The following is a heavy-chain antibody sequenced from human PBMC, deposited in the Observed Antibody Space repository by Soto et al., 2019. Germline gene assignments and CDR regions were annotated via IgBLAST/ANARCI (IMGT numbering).Heavy chain of an antibody. CDR2: IIPIFGTA. Sequence: SVKVSCKASGGTFSSYAISWVRQAPGQGLEWMGWIIPIFGTANYAQKFQGRVTITADESTSTAYMELSSLRSEDTAVYYCARDRDWNDGPGYWGQGTLVTVSS. CDR1: GGTFSSYA. V-gene: IGHV1-69*13. J-gene: IGHJ4*02. CDR3: ARDRDWNDGPGY. D-gene: IGHD1-1*01.